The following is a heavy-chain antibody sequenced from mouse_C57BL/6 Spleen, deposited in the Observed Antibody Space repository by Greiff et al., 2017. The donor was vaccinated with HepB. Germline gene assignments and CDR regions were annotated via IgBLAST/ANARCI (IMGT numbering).Heavy chain of an antibody. CDR1: GFNIKDDY. V-gene: IGHV14-4*01. CDR3: TTIRWFAY. J-gene: IGHJ3*01. Sequence: VHVKQSGAELVRPGASVKLSCTASGFNIKDDYMHWVKQRPEQGLEWIGWIDPENGDTEYASKFQGKATITADTSSNTAYLQLSSLTSEDTAVYYCTTIRWFAYWGQGTLVTVSA. CDR2: IDPENGDT.